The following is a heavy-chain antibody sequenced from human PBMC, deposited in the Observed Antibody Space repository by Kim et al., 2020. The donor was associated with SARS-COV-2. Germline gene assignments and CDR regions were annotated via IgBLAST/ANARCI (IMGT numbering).Heavy chain of an antibody. D-gene: IGHD5-12*01. CDR1: GFTFSRYA. V-gene: IGHV3-23*01. CDR3: AKARLLDS. J-gene: IGHJ4*02. Sequence: GGSLRLSCAASGFTFSRYAMSWVRQAPGKGLEWVSASDSGGGTDYADSVKGRLTISRDNSKNTLYLQMNSLRVEDTAVYYCAKARLLDSWGPGTLVTVSS. CDR2: SDSGGGT.